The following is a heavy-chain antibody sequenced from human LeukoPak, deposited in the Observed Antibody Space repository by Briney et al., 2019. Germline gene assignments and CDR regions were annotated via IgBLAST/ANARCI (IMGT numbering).Heavy chain of an antibody. J-gene: IGHJ4*02. CDR3: AKASPGYSSSWYLGGLDY. V-gene: IGHV3-21*04. Sequence: GGSLRLSCAASGFTFSTYAMNWVRQAPGKGLEWVSSINSGSRYIYYADSVKGRFTISRDNSKNTLYLQMNSLRAEDTAVYYCAKASPGYSSSWYLGGLDYWGQGTLVTVSS. D-gene: IGHD6-13*01. CDR1: GFTFSTYA. CDR2: INSGSRYI.